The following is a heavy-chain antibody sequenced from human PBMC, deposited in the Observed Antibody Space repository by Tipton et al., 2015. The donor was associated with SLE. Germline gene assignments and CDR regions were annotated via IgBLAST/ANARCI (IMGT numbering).Heavy chain of an antibody. J-gene: IGHJ2*01. Sequence: TLSLTCTVSGGSISSHYWSWIRQPPGKGLEWIGYIYHSASTNYNPSLKSRVTISVDTSKNQFSLKLSSVTAADTAVYYCARDSFQHYYDLAFDIWGRGTLVTVSS. D-gene: IGHD3-22*01. CDR2: IYHSAST. CDR1: GGSISSHY. V-gene: IGHV4-59*11. CDR3: ARDSFQHYYDLAFDI.